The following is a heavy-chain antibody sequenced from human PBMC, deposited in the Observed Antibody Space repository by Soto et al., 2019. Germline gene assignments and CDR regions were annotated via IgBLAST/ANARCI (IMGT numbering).Heavy chain of an antibody. CDR2: IYHSGST. J-gene: IGHJ4*02. V-gene: IGHV4-30-2*01. CDR3: ATAPGPY. Sequence: SETLSLTCAVSGYSWSWIRQPPGKGLEWIGYIYHSGSTYYNPSLKSRVTISVDRSKNQFSLKLSSVTAADTAVYYCATAPGPYWGQGTLVTVSS. CDR1: GYS.